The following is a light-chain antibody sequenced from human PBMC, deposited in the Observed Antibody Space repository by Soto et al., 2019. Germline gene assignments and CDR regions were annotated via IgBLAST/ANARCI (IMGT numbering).Light chain of an antibody. V-gene: IGLV2-8*01. CDR1: SSDVGDYNY. CDR2: EVS. Sequence: QSALTQPPSASGSPGQSVTISCTGTSSDVGDYNYVSWYQRHPGKAPKLMIYEVSKRPSGVPDRFSGSKSGNTASLTVSGLQAEDEADYYCSSYAGSNNLVFGAGTKVTVL. CDR3: SSYAGSNNLV. J-gene: IGLJ2*01.